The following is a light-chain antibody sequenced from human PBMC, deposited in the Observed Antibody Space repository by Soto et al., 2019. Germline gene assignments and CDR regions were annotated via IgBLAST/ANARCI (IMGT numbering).Light chain of an antibody. CDR2: GAS. Sequence: IVLTQSPGTLSLSPGERATLSCRASQSVSSSYLAWYQQKPGQAPRLLIYGASSRATGIPDRFSGSGSGTDFTLTISRLEPEDLAVYYCQQYGSSTEYTFGQGTKLEIK. V-gene: IGKV3-20*01. CDR1: QSVSSSY. CDR3: QQYGSSTEYT. J-gene: IGKJ2*01.